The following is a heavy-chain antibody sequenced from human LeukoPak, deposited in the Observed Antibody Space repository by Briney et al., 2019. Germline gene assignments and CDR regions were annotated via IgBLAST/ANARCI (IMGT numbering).Heavy chain of an antibody. CDR1: GYSFTRYW. CDR2: IYPGDSNT. V-gene: IGHV5-51*01. Sequence: GESLKISGKGFGYSFTRYWIGWVRQMPGKGLEWMGIIYPGDSNTRYSPSFQGQVTISVDKSISTAYLQWSSLKASDTAMYSCERLVVTAIPYYGMDVWGQGTTVTVSS. J-gene: IGHJ6*02. D-gene: IGHD2-21*02. CDR3: ERLVVTAIPYYGMDV.